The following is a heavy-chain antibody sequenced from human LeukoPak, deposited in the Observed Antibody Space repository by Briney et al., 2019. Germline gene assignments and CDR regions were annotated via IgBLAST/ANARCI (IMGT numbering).Heavy chain of an antibody. CDR2: ISTSGGNT. CDR1: GFTFSPYA. D-gene: IGHD1-1*01. V-gene: IGHV3-23*01. J-gene: IGHJ4*02. Sequence: GGSLRLSCTVSGFTFSPYAMSWVRQAPGKGLEWVSSISTSGGNTYYADSVKGRFTISRDNSKNTLYLQMNSLRAEDSGVYYCSKGLAPTGTTHTAAGYWGQGTLVTVS. CDR3: SKGLAPTGTTHTAAGY.